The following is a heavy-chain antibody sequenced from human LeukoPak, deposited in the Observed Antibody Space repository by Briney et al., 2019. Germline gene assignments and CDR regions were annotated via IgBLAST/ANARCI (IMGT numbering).Heavy chain of an antibody. CDR3: ARERGYCSSTSCQYFDY. Sequence: SETLSLTCTVSGGSISSGSYYWSWIRQPAGKGLEWIGHIYTSGSTNYNPSLKSRVTMSVDTSKNQFSLKLSSVTAADTAVYYCARERGYCSSTSCQYFDYWGQGTLVTVSS. D-gene: IGHD2-2*01. J-gene: IGHJ4*02. CDR1: GGSISSGSYY. V-gene: IGHV4-61*09. CDR2: IYTSGST.